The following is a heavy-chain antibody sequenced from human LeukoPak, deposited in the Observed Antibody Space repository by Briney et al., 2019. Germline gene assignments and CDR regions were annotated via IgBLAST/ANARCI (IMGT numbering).Heavy chain of an antibody. V-gene: IGHV4-30-4*02. CDR3: ARPYYYDSRIDP. D-gene: IGHD3-22*01. J-gene: IGHJ5*02. Sequence: SETLSLTCTVSGGSISSGDYYWSWIRQPPGRGLEWLAYMYYSGSTYYNPSLKSRVTMSADTSKSQLSLKLSSVTAADTAVYYCARPYYYDSRIDPWGQGILVTVSS. CDR1: GGSISSGDYY. CDR2: MYYSGST.